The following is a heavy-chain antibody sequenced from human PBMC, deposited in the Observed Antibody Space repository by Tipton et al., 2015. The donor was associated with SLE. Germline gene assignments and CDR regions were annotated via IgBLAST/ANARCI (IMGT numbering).Heavy chain of an antibody. Sequence: QVQLVQSGAEVKKPGASVKVSCKVSGYILTELSIYWVRQAPGKGLEWMGGFDPENGETVYAQKFQGRVIMTEDTSTDTVHMELSSLGSDEAAVYYCATDLQKGGYSGYDPRCWGQGTLVTVSS. CDR1: GYILTELS. J-gene: IGHJ4*02. CDR3: ATDLQKGGYSGYDPRC. CDR2: FDPENGET. V-gene: IGHV1-24*01. D-gene: IGHD5-12*01.